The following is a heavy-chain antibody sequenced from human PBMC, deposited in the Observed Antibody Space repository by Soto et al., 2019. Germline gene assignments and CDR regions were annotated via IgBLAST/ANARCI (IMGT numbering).Heavy chain of an antibody. D-gene: IGHD6-19*01. CDR1: GFTFTNYG. CDR2: VSKSDYT. V-gene: IGHV3-21*01. CDR3: TREDSIIIPAVADF. Sequence: SGGSLRLSCAVSGFTFTNYGFNWGRQAPGKGLEWVSSVSKSDYTYYSDSVKGRFTISRDNAKNSVSLQMNNLRAEDTAVYYCTREDSIIIPAVADFWGQGTLVTVS. J-gene: IGHJ4*02.